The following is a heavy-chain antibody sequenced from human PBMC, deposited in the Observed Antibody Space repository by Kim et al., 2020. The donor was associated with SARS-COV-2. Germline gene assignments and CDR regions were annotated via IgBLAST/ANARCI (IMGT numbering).Heavy chain of an antibody. CDR3: ARDRGDYIWGSYLNDAFDI. CDR2: ISSSGSTI. J-gene: IGHJ3*02. V-gene: IGHV3-11*01. Sequence: GGSLRLSCAASGFTFSDYYMSWIRQAPGKGLEWVSYISSSGSTIYYADSVKGRFTISRDNAKNSLYLQMNSLRAEDTAVYYCARDRGDYIWGSYLNDAFDIWGQGTMVTVSS. D-gene: IGHD3-16*02. CDR1: GFTFSDYY.